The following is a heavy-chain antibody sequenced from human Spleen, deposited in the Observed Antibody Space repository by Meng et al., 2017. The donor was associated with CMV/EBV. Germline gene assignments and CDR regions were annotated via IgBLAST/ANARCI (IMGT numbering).Heavy chain of an antibody. J-gene: IGHJ3*02. V-gene: IGHV3-30*02. CDR2: IRYDGSDK. Sequence: GGSLRLSCAASGFTFSTYGMHWVRQAPGKGLEWVAFIRYDGSDKYYADSVKGRFTSSRDNSKNTLYLQMNSLRAEDTAVYYCARPRGGWELLVDIWGQGTMVTVSS. CDR3: ARPRGGWELLVDI. CDR1: GFTFSTYG. D-gene: IGHD1-26*01.